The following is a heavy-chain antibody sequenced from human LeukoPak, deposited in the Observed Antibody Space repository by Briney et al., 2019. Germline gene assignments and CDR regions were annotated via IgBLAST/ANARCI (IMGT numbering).Heavy chain of an antibody. Sequence: SETLSLTCTVSGGSISSSSYYWGWIRQPPGKGLEWIGSIYYSGSTYYNPSLKSRVTISVDTSKNQFSLKLSSVTAADTAVYYCARLKFHDYLNWFDPWGQGTLVTVSS. CDR2: IYYSGST. CDR1: GGSISSSSYY. D-gene: IGHD4/OR15-4a*01. V-gene: IGHV4-39*07. CDR3: ARLKFHDYLNWFDP. J-gene: IGHJ5*02.